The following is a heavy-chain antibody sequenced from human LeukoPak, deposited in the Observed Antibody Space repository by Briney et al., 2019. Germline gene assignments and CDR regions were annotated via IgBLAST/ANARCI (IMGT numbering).Heavy chain of an antibody. V-gene: IGHV3-23*01. CDR2: ISNGNT. D-gene: IGHD2-15*01. Sequence: GGSLRLSCADSGFPFSNHAMSWVRQPPGKGLEWVAAISNGNTYYADSVRGRFTISRDDSKNMVYLQMNSLRDEDTALYYCVREAGYCASVCLKSNWFDPWGQGTLVTVSS. CDR1: GFPFSNHA. J-gene: IGHJ5*02. CDR3: VREAGYCASVCLKSNWFDP.